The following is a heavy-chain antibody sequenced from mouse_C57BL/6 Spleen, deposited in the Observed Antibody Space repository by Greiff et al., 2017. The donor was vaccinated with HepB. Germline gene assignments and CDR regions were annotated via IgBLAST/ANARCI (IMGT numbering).Heavy chain of an antibody. V-gene: IGHV5-17*01. Sequence: DVHLVESGGGLVKPGGSLKLSCAASGFTFSDYGMHWVRQAPEKGLEWVAYISSGSSTIYYADTVKGRFTISRDNAKNTLFLQMTSLRSEDTAMYYCARCGNYAMDYWGQGTSVTVSS. CDR1: GFTFSDYG. D-gene: IGHD1-1*02. CDR2: ISSGSSTI. J-gene: IGHJ4*01. CDR3: ARCGNYAMDY.